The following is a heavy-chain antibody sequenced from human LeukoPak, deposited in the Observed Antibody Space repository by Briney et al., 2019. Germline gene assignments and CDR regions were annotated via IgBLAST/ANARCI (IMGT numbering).Heavy chain of an antibody. J-gene: IGHJ3*01. CDR3: ARELGVNAFDV. CDR2: IDPNSGGT. CDR1: GYTLTDNH. V-gene: IGHV1-2*02. Sequence: ASVKVSCKASGYTLTDNHLYWVRQAPGQGLEWMGWIDPNSGGTNFAQNFQGRPTMTRDTSINTAYMELSRLTSDDTAVYDCARELGVNAFDVWGQGTMVTVSS. D-gene: IGHD7-27*01.